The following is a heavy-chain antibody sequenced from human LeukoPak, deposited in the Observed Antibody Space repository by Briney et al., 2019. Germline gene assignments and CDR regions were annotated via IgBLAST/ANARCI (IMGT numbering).Heavy chain of an antibody. J-gene: IGHJ4*02. D-gene: IGHD3-10*01. Sequence: SETLSLTCTVSGGSMSSYYWSWIRQPPGKGLEWIGYIYYSGSTNYNPSLKSRVTISVDTSKNQFSLRLSSVTAADTAVYYCARVDDHDSGSLDYWGQGTLVTVSS. CDR2: IYYSGST. CDR1: GGSMSSYY. CDR3: ARVDDHDSGSLDY. V-gene: IGHV4-59*01.